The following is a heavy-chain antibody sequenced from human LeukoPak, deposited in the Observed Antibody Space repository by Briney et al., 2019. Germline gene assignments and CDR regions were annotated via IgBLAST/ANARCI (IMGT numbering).Heavy chain of an antibody. Sequence: GGSLRLSCAASGFTFSSYEMNWVRQAPGKGLEWVSYISSSGSTIYYADSVKGRFTISRDNAKNSLYLQMNSLRAEDMAVYYCARGHIPGYSHYMDVWGKGTTVTVSS. CDR3: ARGHIPGYSHYMDV. D-gene: IGHD2-21*01. CDR1: GFTFSSYE. CDR2: ISSSGSTI. V-gene: IGHV3-48*03. J-gene: IGHJ6*03.